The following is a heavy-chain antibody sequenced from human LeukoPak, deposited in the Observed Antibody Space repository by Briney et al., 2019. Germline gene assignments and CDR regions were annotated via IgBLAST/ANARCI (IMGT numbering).Heavy chain of an antibody. Sequence: PGRSLRLSCAASGFTFSSYAMHWVRQSLGKGLEWVAVMSYEGFNKYYADSVKGRFTISRDNSKNTLYLQMNSLRAEDTAVYYCAKTKGYSYGYYFDYWGQGTLVTVSS. V-gene: IGHV3-30*18. CDR2: MSYEGFNK. CDR3: AKTKGYSYGYYFDY. J-gene: IGHJ4*02. D-gene: IGHD5-18*01. CDR1: GFTFSSYA.